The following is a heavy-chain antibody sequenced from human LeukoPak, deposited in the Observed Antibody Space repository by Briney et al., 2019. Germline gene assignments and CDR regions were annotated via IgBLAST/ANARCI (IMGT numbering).Heavy chain of an antibody. D-gene: IGHD2-15*01. CDR3: AREALYCSGGICYMGNYWYFDL. Sequence: GGSLRLSCAASGFTFSTYAIHWVRQAPGKGLEWLAVISNDGNTKFYADSVKGRFTISRDNSKNTLYLQMNSLRAEDTAVYHCAREALYCSGGICYMGNYWYFDLWGRGTLVTVFS. CDR1: GFTFSTYA. J-gene: IGHJ2*01. CDR2: ISNDGNTK. V-gene: IGHV3-30-3*01.